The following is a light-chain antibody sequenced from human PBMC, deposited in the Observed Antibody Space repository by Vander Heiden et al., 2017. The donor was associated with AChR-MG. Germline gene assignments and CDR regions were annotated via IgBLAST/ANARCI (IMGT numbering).Light chain of an antibody. J-gene: IGLJ1*01. CDR2: DVS. V-gene: IGLV2-14*03. Sequence: QSALTQPASVSGSPGQSITISCPGTSTDVGGYHYVSWYPQHPANVPKLMIYDVSKRPAGISKRFAGSKSGNAASLTIAGLQPEDEDDYYCGSWTSSNAHVFGTGTKVTVL. CDR3: GSWTSSNAHV. CDR1: STDVGGYHY.